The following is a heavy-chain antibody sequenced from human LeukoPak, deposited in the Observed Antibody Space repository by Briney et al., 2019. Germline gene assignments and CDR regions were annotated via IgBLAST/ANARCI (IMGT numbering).Heavy chain of an antibody. D-gene: IGHD6-19*01. Sequence: SVKVSCKASGGTFSSYAISWVRQAPGQGLEWMGRIIPILGIANYAQKFQGRVTITADKSTSTAYMELSSLRSEDTAVYYCATEYSSGWYNYWGQGTLVTVSS. V-gene: IGHV1-69*04. CDR3: ATEYSSGWYNY. CDR2: IIPILGIA. J-gene: IGHJ4*02. CDR1: GGTFSSYA.